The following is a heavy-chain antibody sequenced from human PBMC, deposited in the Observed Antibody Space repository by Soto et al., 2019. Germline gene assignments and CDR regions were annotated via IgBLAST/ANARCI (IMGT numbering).Heavy chain of an antibody. CDR2: IYYSGST. CDR3: ASFFFQAEDGIRDVRSVSAFLLNRSSDL. Sequence: PGKGLEWIGYIYYSGSTYYNPSLKSRVTISVDTSKNQFSLKLSSVTAADTAVYYCASFFFQAEDGIRDVRSVSAFLLNRSSDL. V-gene: IGHV4-31*02. D-gene: IGHD3-10*02. J-gene: IGHJ2*01.